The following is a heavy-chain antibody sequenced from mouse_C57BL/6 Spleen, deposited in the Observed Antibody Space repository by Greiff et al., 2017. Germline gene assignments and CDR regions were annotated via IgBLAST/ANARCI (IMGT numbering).Heavy chain of an antibody. CDR2: INPNNGGT. CDR1: GYTFTDYY. CDR3: ARRVQLRRFGY. V-gene: IGHV1-26*01. D-gene: IGHD3-2*02. J-gene: IGHJ2*01. Sequence: VQLQQSGAELVKPGASVKISCKASGYTFTDYYMNWVKQSHGQSLAWIGDINPNNGGTSYNQKFKGKATLTVDKTSCTAYMERRSLTSEDSAVSYCARRVQLRRFGYWGRGSTLAVSS.